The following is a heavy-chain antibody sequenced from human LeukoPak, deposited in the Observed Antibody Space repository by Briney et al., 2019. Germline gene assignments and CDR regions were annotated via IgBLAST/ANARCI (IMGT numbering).Heavy chain of an antibody. Sequence: ASVKVSCKASGYTFTNYYIHWVRQAPGQGLEWMGGIIPIFGSSNYAQKFQGRVTITADESTTTAYMELSSLRSEDTAVYYCARAGIAVVLSWFDPWGQGTLVTVSS. V-gene: IGHV1-69*13. J-gene: IGHJ5*02. CDR3: ARAGIAVVLSWFDP. D-gene: IGHD6-19*01. CDR1: GYTFTNYY. CDR2: IIPIFGSS.